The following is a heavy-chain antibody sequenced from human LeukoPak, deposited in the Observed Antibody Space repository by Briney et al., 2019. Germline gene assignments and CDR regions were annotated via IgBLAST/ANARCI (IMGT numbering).Heavy chain of an antibody. V-gene: IGHV3-23*01. CDR1: GFTFSSYA. CDR2: ASGSGGST. CDR3: AEDLGSVVTPPSLDS. Sequence: GGSLRLSCAASGFTFSSYAMSWVRQAPGKGLEWVSAASGSGGSTYYADSVKGWFTISRDNSKNTLYLQMNSLRAEDTAVYYCAEDLGSVVTPPSLDSWGQGTLVTVSS. J-gene: IGHJ4*02. D-gene: IGHD4-23*01.